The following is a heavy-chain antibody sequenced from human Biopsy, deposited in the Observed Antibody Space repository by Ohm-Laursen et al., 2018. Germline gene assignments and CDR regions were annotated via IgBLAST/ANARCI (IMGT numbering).Heavy chain of an antibody. J-gene: IGHJ4*02. D-gene: IGHD2-15*01. CDR2: VTTTSSYI. Sequence: SLRLSCAASGFDFSDYSMSWVRQAPGKGLEWVSSVTTTSSYIYYADSVKGRFTISRDNAKNSLYLQMNSLRADDTAVYYCARLQGMQLQKNYFDYWGLGTPVTVSS. V-gene: IGHV3-21*04. CDR3: ARLQGMQLQKNYFDY. CDR1: GFDFSDYS.